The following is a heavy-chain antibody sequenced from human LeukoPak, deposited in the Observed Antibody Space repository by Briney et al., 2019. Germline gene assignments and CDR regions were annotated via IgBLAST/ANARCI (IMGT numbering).Heavy chain of an antibody. J-gene: IGHJ4*02. CDR1: GYTFTSYA. CDR2: INTNTGNP. CDR3: ARESAYYYDSSGYYYGDYFDY. D-gene: IGHD3-22*01. V-gene: IGHV7-4-1*02. Sequence: ASVKVSCKASGYTFTSYAMNWVRQAPGQGLEWMGWINTNTGNPTYAQGFTGRFVFSLDTSVSTAYLQISSLKAEDTAVYYCARESAYYYDSSGYYYGDYFDYWGQGTLVTVSS.